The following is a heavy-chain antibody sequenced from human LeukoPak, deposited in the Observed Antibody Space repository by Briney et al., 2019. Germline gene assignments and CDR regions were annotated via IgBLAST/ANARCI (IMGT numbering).Heavy chain of an antibody. Sequence: GGSLRLSCAASGFTFSSYWMSWVRQAPGKGLELVANIKQDGSEKYYVDSVKGRFTISRDNAKNSLYLQMNSLRAEDTAVYYCAKVYGGKALPYYFDYWGQGTLVTVSS. D-gene: IGHD4-23*01. V-gene: IGHV3-7*03. J-gene: IGHJ4*02. CDR2: IKQDGSEK. CDR1: GFTFSSYW. CDR3: AKVYGGKALPYYFDY.